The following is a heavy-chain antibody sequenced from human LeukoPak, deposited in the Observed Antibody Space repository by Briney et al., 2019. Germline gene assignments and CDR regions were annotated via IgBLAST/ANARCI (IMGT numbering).Heavy chain of an antibody. CDR3: ARNNDCSSTSCYYYGMDV. D-gene: IGHD2-2*01. CDR1: GYSFTSYW. J-gene: IGHJ6*02. V-gene: IGHV5-51*01. Sequence: GESLKISCKGSGYSFTSYWIGWVRQMSGKGLEWMGMIYPGDSDSRYSPSFQGQVTISADKSISTAYLQWSSLKASDTAMYYCARNNDCSSTSCYYYGMDVWGQGTTVTVSS. CDR2: IYPGDSDS.